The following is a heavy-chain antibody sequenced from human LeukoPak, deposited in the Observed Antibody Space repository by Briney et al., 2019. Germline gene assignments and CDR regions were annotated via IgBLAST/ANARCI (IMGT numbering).Heavy chain of an antibody. CDR2: ISGSSSI. CDR1: GFTFSNYN. CDR3: ARGVAGGDY. Sequence: SGGSLRLSCAASGFTFSNYNMNWVRQASGKGLEWVAYISGSSSIYYADSLKGRFTVSRDNAKNLLYLQMNSLRAEDTAVYYCARGVAGGDYWGQGTLVTVSS. V-gene: IGHV3-69-1*01. D-gene: IGHD6-19*01. J-gene: IGHJ4*02.